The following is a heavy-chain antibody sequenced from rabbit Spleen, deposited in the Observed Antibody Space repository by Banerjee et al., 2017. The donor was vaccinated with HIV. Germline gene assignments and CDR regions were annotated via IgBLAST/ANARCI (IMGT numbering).Heavy chain of an antibody. CDR1: GFDFSTYY. J-gene: IGHJ4*01. D-gene: IGHD1-1*01. CDR3: ARDLVAVIGWNFNL. V-gene: IGHV1S7*01. CDR2: IDPVFGST. Sequence: QLVETGGGLVQPGGSLKLSCKASGFDFSTYYMSWVRQAPGKGLEWIGYIDPVFGSTVYASWVNGRFTISRHNAQNTLYLQLNSLTAADTATYFCARDLVAVIGWNFNLWGPGTLVTVS.